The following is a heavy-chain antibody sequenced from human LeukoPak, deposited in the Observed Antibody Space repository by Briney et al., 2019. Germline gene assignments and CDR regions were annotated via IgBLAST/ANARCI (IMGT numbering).Heavy chain of an antibody. CDR1: GFTFSSYW. Sequence: GGSLRLSCAASGFTFSSYWMSWVRQAPGKWLEWVANIKQDGSEKYYVDSVKSRFTISRDNAKNSLYLQMNSLRAEDTAVYYCARDTLLGSANAFDIWGQGTMVTVSS. V-gene: IGHV3-7*01. J-gene: IGHJ3*02. CDR2: IKQDGSEK. D-gene: IGHD1-26*01. CDR3: ARDTLLGSANAFDI.